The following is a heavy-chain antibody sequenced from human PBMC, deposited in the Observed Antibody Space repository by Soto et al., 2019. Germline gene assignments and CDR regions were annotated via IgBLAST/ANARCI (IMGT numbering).Heavy chain of an antibody. CDR3: AKDLGGATTGGAFDI. Sequence: PGGSLRLSCAASGFTFSSYAMSWVRQAPGKGLEWVSAISGSGGSTYYADSVKGRFTISRDNSKNTLYLQMNSLRAEDTAVYYFAKDLGGATTGGAFDIWGQGTMVTVSS. D-gene: IGHD1-26*01. CDR1: GFTFSSYA. J-gene: IGHJ3*02. V-gene: IGHV3-23*01. CDR2: ISGSGGST.